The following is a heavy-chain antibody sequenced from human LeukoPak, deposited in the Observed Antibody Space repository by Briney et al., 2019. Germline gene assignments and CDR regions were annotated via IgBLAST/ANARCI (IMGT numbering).Heavy chain of an antibody. Sequence: PSEILSLTCAVYGGSFSGHYWTWIRQPPGKGLEWIGEINHSGSTNYNPSLKSRVTISVDTSKNQFSLKVSSVTAEDTAVYYCARIGAATYAFDIWGQGTMVTVSS. J-gene: IGHJ3*02. CDR1: GGSFSGHY. V-gene: IGHV4-34*01. CDR3: ARIGAATYAFDI. D-gene: IGHD1-26*01. CDR2: INHSGST.